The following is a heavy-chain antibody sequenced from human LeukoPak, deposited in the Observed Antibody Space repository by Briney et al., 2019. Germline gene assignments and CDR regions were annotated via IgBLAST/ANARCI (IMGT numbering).Heavy chain of an antibody. CDR3: ARGFMTTSYFDY. D-gene: IGHD2/OR15-2a*01. V-gene: IGHV4-59*01. CDR2: IYYSGST. CDR1: GGSISSYY. J-gene: IGHJ4*02. Sequence: SETLSLTCTVSGGSISSYYWSWIRQPPGKGLEWIGYIYYSGSTNYNPSLKSRVTISVDTSKNQFSLKLSSVTAADTAVYYCARGFMTTSYFDYWGQGTLVTVSS.